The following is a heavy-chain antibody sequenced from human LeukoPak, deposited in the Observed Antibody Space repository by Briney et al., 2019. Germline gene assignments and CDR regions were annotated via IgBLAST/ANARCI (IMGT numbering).Heavy chain of an antibody. CDR3: ASKKPTGYYLAMDYYYYYMDV. D-gene: IGHD3-9*01. V-gene: IGHV1-8*01. J-gene: IGHJ6*03. Sequence: ASVKVSCKASGYTFTSYDINWVRQATGQGLEWMGWMNSNSGNTGYAQKFQGRVTMTRNTSISTAYMELSSLRSEDTAVYYCASKKPTGYYLAMDYYYYYMDVWGKGTTVTVSS. CDR2: MNSNSGNT. CDR1: GYTFTSYD.